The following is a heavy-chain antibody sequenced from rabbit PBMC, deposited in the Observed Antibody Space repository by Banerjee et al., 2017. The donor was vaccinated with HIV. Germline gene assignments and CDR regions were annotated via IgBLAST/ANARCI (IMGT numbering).Heavy chain of an antibody. J-gene: IGHJ4*01. CDR1: GFDFNSNI. Sequence: QEQLVESGGGLVQPEGSLTLTCKASGFDFNSNIMCWVRQAPGKGLEWIGCIYDGSGGSTYYASWAKGRFTISKTSSTTVTLQMTSLTAADTATYFCARNLHHISSLWGPGTLVTVS. CDR2: IYDGSGGST. V-gene: IGHV1S45*01. CDR3: ARNLHHISSL.